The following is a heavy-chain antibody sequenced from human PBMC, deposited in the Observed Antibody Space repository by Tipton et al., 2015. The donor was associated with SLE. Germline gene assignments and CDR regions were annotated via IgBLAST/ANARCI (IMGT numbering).Heavy chain of an antibody. Sequence: TLSLTCAVSGYSISSGYYWGWSRPSPGKGMVWIGNFYSVGSTYYNPSLKRRVTISEHTSKNQFSLKLTSVTAADTAVYYCARDRNPIYYSSGMDVWGRGTTVTVSS. CDR2: FYSVGST. D-gene: IGHD1-14*01. CDR3: ARDRNPIYYSSGMDV. J-gene: IGHJ6*02. CDR1: GYSISSGYY. V-gene: IGHV4-38-2*02.